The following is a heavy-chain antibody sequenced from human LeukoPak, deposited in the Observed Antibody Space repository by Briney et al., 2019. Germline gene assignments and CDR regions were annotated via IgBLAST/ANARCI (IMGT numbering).Heavy chain of an antibody. CDR1: GYTFTSYG. J-gene: IGHJ6*03. V-gene: IGHV1-18*01. Sequence: GASVKVSCKASGYTFTSYGISWVRQAPGQGLEWMGWISAYNGNTNYAQKFQGRVTMTTDTSTSTAYMELSSLRSEDTAVYYCARGVAAIMRQQDMDVWGKGTTVTVSS. D-gene: IGHD6-25*01. CDR2: ISAYNGNT. CDR3: ARGVAAIMRQQDMDV.